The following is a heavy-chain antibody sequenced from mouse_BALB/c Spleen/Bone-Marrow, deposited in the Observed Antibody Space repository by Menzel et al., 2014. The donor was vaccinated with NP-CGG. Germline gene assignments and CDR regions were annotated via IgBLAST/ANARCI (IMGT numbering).Heavy chain of an antibody. CDR1: GFTFTDYY. Sequence: EVQLQESGGGLVQPGGSLRLSCATSGFTFTDYYMSWVRQPPGKALEWLGFIRNKANGYTTEYNASVKGRFTISRDNSQSILYLQMNTLRAEDSATYYCARDDYYAMDYWGQGTSVTVSS. CDR2: IRNKANGYTT. J-gene: IGHJ4*01. CDR3: ARDDYYAMDY. V-gene: IGHV7-3*02.